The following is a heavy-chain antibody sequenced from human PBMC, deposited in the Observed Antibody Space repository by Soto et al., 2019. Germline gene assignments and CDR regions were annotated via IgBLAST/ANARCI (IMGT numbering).Heavy chain of an antibody. CDR1: GGSISNAAYS. Sequence: QLQLQESGSGLVTPSHTLSLTCTVSGGSISNAAYSWSWLRQPPGKGLEWIGYIYPSGMPFYNPSLRSRAIVSIDRSNYQFSLNLRSVTVADTAVYYCARERGGYGLFDSWGQGTVVTVSS. J-gene: IGHJ4*02. D-gene: IGHD5-18*01. V-gene: IGHV4-30-2*01. CDR2: IYPSGMP. CDR3: ARERGGYGLFDS.